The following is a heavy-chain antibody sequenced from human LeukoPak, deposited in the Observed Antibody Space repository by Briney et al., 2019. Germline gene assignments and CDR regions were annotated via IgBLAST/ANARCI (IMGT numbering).Heavy chain of an antibody. CDR2: IYHIVST. Sequence: SETLSLTCTVSGGSISSSSYYWGWIRHPPGKWLGWIGCIYHIVSTYYNPSLKSRVTISVDTSKTQFFLKLTSWTAATTAGYVCARRPPVVVTAIGRGYWYFDLWGRGTLVTVSS. CDR1: GGSISSSSYY. V-gene: IGHV4-39*07. J-gene: IGHJ2*01. D-gene: IGHD2-21*02. CDR3: ARRPPVVVTAIGRGYWYFDL.